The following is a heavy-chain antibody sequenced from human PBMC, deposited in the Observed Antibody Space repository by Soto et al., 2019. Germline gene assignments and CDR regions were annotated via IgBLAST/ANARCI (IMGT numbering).Heavy chain of an antibody. CDR3: ARARYQLLHPYYYGMDV. CDR2: IHYSGST. J-gene: IGHJ6*02. Sequence: QVQLQESGPGLVKPSETLSLTCTVSGGSISSYYWSWIRQSPGKGLEWIGYIHYSGSTKSNPSLKSRITISVDTSRNHVSLKMSSVTGADSAVYFCARARYQLLHPYYYGMDVWGQGTTVTVSS. CDR1: GGSISSYY. V-gene: IGHV4-59*12. D-gene: IGHD2-2*01.